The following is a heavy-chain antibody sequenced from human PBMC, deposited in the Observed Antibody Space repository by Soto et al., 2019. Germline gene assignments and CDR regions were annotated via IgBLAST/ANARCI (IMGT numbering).Heavy chain of an antibody. CDR2: TIPNFHRA. Sequence: QVQLVQSGAEVRKPGSSVKVSCKASGGSFSNSVISWVRQAAGQGLEWMGGTIPNFHRANYAQIFQGRVTITADESTRTVYLELSSLRSEDTAVYYCAGGLSKFGEFSKGLDVWGQGTTVTVSS. D-gene: IGHD3-10*01. CDR1: GGSFSNSV. J-gene: IGHJ6*02. V-gene: IGHV1-69*01. CDR3: AGGLSKFGEFSKGLDV.